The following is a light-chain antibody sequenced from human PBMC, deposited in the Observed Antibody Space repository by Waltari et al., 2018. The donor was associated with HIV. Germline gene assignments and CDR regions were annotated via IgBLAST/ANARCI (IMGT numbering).Light chain of an antibody. Sequence: QTVVTEEPSFSVSPGGTVTLPCDLRSGSFDASYCTSWYQQTPVEAPRTLIYSTNTRSSGVPDRFSGSILGNKAALTITGAQADDESVYYCSLYMGGGIWVFGGGTKLTVL. CDR3: SLYMGGGIWV. CDR1: SGSFDASYC. J-gene: IGLJ3*02. CDR2: STN. V-gene: IGLV8-61*01.